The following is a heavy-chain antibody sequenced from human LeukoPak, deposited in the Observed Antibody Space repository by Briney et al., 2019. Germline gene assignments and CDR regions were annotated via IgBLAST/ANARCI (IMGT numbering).Heavy chain of an antibody. V-gene: IGHV4-59*01. CDR1: GGSISSYY. J-gene: IGHJ4*02. Sequence: SETLSLTCTVSGGSISSYYWSWIRQPPGKGLEWIGYIYYSGSTNYNPSLKSRVTISVDTSKNQFSLKLSSVTAADTAVYYCARVVRDGYNYYFDYWGQGTLVTVSS. CDR3: ARVVRDGYNYYFDY. D-gene: IGHD5-24*01. CDR2: IYYSGST.